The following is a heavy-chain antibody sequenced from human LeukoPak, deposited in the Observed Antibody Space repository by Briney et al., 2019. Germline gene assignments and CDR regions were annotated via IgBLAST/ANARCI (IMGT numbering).Heavy chain of an antibody. V-gene: IGHV3-23*01. CDR2: ISGSGGST. D-gene: IGHD6-6*01. Sequence: PGGSLRLSCAASGFTFSSYGMHWVRQAPGKGLEWVSAISGSGGSTYYADSVKGRFTISRDNSKNTLYLQMNSLRAEDTAVYYCAKVTAISSLDYFDYWGQGTLVTVSS. CDR3: AKVTAISSLDYFDY. J-gene: IGHJ4*02. CDR1: GFTFSSYG.